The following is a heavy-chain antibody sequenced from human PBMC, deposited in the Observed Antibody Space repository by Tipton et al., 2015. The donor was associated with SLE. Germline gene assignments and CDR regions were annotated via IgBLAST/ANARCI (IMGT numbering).Heavy chain of an antibody. V-gene: IGHV3-11*01. D-gene: IGHD5/OR15-5a*01. J-gene: IGHJ6*02. CDR1: GFTFSDYY. CDR3: ARDWSTIYSGMDV. CDR2: ISSSGSTI. Sequence: SLRLSCAASGFTFSDYYMSWIRQAPGKGLEWVSYISSSGSTIYYADSVKGRFTISRDNAKNSLYLQMNSLRAEDTAVYYCARDWSTIYSGMDVGAQGPTVTVSS.